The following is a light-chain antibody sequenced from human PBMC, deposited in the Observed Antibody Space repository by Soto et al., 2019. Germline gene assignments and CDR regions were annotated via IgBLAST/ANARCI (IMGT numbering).Light chain of an antibody. CDR2: AAS. V-gene: IGKV1-27*01. CDR3: QKYSSVPV. CDR1: KDIRNF. Sequence: DIQMTQSPPSLSASVGDRVTITCRASKDIRNFVAWYQQKPGKAPKLLIYAASTLQSGVPSRFSGSGSGTDFTLTINSLQPEDVATYSCQKYSSVPVFGPGTKVELK. J-gene: IGKJ3*01.